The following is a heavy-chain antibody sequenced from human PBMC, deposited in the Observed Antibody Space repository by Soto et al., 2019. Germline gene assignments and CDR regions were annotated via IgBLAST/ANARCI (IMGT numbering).Heavy chain of an antibody. CDR3: ASTNRVSYYYYGMDG. CDR1: GGSVSRGSYY. D-gene: IGHD3-3*01. CDR2: IYYSGST. J-gene: IGHJ6*02. Sequence: SETLSLTCTVSGGSVSRGSYYWSWIRQPPGKGLEWIGYIYYSGSTNYNPSLKSRVTISVDTSKNQFSLKLSSVTAADTAVYYCASTNRVSYYYYGMDGWGQGTTITVSS. V-gene: IGHV4-61*01.